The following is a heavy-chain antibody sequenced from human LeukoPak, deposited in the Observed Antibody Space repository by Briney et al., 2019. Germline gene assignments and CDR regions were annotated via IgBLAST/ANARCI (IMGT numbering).Heavy chain of an antibody. CDR1: GGSFSSYS. Sequence: SETLSLTCALYGGSFSSYSWSWTWIRQTPEKGLEWIGEIIEKGNANYNPSLKSRVTIDLDTSKNQFSLKLTSMTAADTAMYYCARGYYPPRWYFDLWGRGTLVPVSS. V-gene: IGHV4-34*01. J-gene: IGHJ2*01. D-gene: IGHD3-10*01. CDR3: ARGYYPPRWYFDL. CDR2: IIEKGNA.